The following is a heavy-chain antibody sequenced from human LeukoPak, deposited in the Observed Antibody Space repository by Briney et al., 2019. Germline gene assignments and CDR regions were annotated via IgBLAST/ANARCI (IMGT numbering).Heavy chain of an antibody. J-gene: IGHJ4*02. Sequence: PSETLSLTCTVSGGSISSYYWSWIRQPRGKGLEWIGYIYYSGSTNYNPSLKSRVTISVDTSKNQFSLKLSSVTAADTAVYYCARRASSGWLYFDYWGQGTLVTVSS. CDR2: IYYSGST. CDR1: GGSISSYY. CDR3: ARRASSGWLYFDY. V-gene: IGHV4-59*08. D-gene: IGHD6-19*01.